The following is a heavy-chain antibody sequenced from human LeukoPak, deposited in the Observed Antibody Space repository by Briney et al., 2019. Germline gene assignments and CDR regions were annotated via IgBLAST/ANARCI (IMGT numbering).Heavy chain of an antibody. D-gene: IGHD6-13*01. J-gene: IGHJ3*02. Sequence: GGSLRLSCAASGFTFSSYWMHWVRQAPGKGLVWVSRINSDGSSTSYADSVKGRFTISRDNAKNTLYLQMNSLRAEDTAVYYCARGASSSWYRRDDAFDIWGQGTMVTVSS. CDR1: GFTFSSYW. CDR2: INSDGSST. V-gene: IGHV3-74*01. CDR3: ARGASSSWYRRDDAFDI.